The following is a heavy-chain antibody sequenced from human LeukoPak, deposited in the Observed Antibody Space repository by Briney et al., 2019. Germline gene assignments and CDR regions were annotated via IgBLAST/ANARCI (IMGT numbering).Heavy chain of an antibody. CDR1: GFTFSSYA. J-gene: IGHJ2*01. Sequence: PGGSLRLSCSASGFTFSSYAMHWVRQAPGKGLEYVSAISSNGGSTYYADSVKGRFTISRDNSKNTLYLQMNSLRAEDTAVYYCAKDRTVGASYWYFDLWGRGTLVTVSS. CDR2: ISSNGGST. D-gene: IGHD1-26*01. V-gene: IGHV3-64*04. CDR3: AKDRTVGASYWYFDL.